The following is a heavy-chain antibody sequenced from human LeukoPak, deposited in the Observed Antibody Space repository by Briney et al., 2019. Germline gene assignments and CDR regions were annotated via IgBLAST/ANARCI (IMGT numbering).Heavy chain of an antibody. CDR2: MYSGGDT. V-gene: IGHV3-53*01. D-gene: IGHD6-13*01. CDR1: GFTVSDNY. Sequence: GGSLRLSCAASGFTVSDNYMSWVRQAPGKGLEWDSVMYSGGDTYYANSVKGRFTFSRDISKNTLYLQMNGLRTEDTAMYYCARDAPQVPAAGVLASWGQGTLVTVSS. J-gene: IGHJ5*02. CDR3: ARDAPQVPAAGVLAS.